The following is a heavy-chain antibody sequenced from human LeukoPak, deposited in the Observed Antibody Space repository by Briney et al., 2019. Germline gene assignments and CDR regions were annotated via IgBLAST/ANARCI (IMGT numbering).Heavy chain of an antibody. V-gene: IGHV3-33*01. Sequence: GRSLRLSCAASGFTFSSYGMHWVRQAPGKGLEGVAVIWYDGSNKYYADSVKGRFTISRDNSKNTLYLQMNSLRAEDTAVYYCARSDWFMYAFDIWGQGTMVTVSS. CDR3: ARSDWFMYAFDI. CDR2: IWYDGSNK. J-gene: IGHJ3*02. D-gene: IGHD3-9*01. CDR1: GFTFSSYG.